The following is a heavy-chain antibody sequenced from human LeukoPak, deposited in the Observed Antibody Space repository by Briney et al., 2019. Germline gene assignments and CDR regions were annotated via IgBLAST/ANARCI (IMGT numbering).Heavy chain of an antibody. CDR1: GFTFSSYE. Sequence: GGSLRLSCAASGFTFSSYEMNWVRQAPGKGLEWVSYISSSGGTIYYADSVKGRFTISRDNAKNSLYLQMNSLRAEDTAIYYCAELGITMIGGVWGKGTTVTISS. CDR3: AELGITMIGGV. V-gene: IGHV3-48*03. D-gene: IGHD3-10*02. CDR2: ISSSGGTI. J-gene: IGHJ6*04.